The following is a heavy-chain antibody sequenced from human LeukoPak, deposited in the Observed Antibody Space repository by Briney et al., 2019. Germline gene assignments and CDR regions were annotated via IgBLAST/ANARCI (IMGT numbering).Heavy chain of an antibody. CDR1: GFTISSYA. V-gene: IGHV3-23*01. CDR2: ISGSGGST. J-gene: IGHJ4*02. Sequence: GGSLRLSCAASGFTISSYAMSWVRQAPGKGLEWVSAISGSGGSTYYADSVKGRFTISRDNSKNTLYLQMNSLRAEDTAVYYCAKAPMIVVVTTFDYWGQGTLVTVSS. CDR3: AKAPMIVVVTTFDY. D-gene: IGHD3-22*01.